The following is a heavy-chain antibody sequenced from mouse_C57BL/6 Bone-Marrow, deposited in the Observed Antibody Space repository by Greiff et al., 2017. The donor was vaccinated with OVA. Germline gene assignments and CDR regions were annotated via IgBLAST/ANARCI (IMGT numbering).Heavy chain of an antibody. J-gene: IGHJ2*01. CDR3: ARKGIYYGSRGFDY. V-gene: IGHV1-50*01. Sequence: VQLQQPGAELVKPGASVKLSCKASGYTFTSYWMQWVKQRPGQGLEWIGEIDPSDSYTNYNQKFKGKATLTVDTSSSTAYMQLSSLTSEDSAVYYCARKGIYYGSRGFDYWGQGTTLTVSS. D-gene: IGHD1-1*01. CDR1: GYTFTSYW. CDR2: IDPSDSYT.